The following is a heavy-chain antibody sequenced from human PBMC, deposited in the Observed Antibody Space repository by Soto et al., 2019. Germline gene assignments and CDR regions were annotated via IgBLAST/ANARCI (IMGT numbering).Heavy chain of an antibody. CDR2: INPNSGGT. CDR1: GYTFPGYY. V-gene: IGHV1-2*02. D-gene: IGHD3-22*01. Sequence: ASVKVSCKASGYTFPGYYMHWVRQAPGQGLEWMGWINPNSGGTNYAQKFQGRVIMTRDMSISTAYMELRRLRSDDTAVYYCVREKAVAGTNPTYYYDTSGYYGFDYWGQGPLVTVSS. J-gene: IGHJ4*02. CDR3: VREKAVAGTNPTYYYDTSGYYGFDY.